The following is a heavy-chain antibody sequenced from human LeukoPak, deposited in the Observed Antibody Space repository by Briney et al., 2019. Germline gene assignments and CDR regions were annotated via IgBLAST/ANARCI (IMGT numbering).Heavy chain of an antibody. D-gene: IGHD3-10*01. CDR2: VSPHNGAT. J-gene: IGHJ4*01. Sequence: GGSVTVSCKTSGYTFNDHFMHWVRQAPGQGLEWMGWVSPHNGATKYAEKFQGRVTMTRDTSINTAYMELSGLGSDHTAVYYCARVRVTNYGSGSCFVYWGQGTLVTVSS. V-gene: IGHV1-2*02. CDR1: GYTFNDHF. CDR3: ARVRVTNYGSGSCFVY.